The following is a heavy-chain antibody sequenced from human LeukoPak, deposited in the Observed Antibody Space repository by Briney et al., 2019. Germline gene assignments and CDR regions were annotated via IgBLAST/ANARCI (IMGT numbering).Heavy chain of an antibody. CDR3: ARVPGYYDSSGYCDY. V-gene: IGHV1-18*01. CDR1: GYTFTSYG. D-gene: IGHD3-22*01. CDR2: ISAYNGNT. Sequence: ASVKVSCKASGYTFTSYGIRWVRQAPGQGLEWMGWISAYNGNTNYAQKLQGRVTMTTDTSTSTAYMELRSLRSDDTAVYYCARVPGYYDSSGYCDYWGQGTLVTVSS. J-gene: IGHJ4*02.